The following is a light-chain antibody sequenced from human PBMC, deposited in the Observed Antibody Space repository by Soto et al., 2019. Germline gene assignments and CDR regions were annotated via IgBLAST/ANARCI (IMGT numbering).Light chain of an antibody. Sequence: EIVLTQSPATLSLSPGERATLSCRASQSVSSYLAWYQQKPCQAPRLLIYDASNRATGIPARFSGSGSGTAFTLTISSLEPEDFAVYSCQQRSNWPPALTFGGGTKVEIK. J-gene: IGKJ4*01. CDR2: DAS. CDR3: QQRSNWPPALT. V-gene: IGKV3-11*01. CDR1: QSVSSY.